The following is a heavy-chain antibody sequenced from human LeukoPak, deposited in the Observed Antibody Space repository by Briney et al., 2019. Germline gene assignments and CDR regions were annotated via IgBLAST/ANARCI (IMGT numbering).Heavy chain of an antibody. J-gene: IGHJ4*02. CDR1: GDSVSSNSAA. D-gene: IGHD6-19*01. Sequence: SQTLSLTRAISGDSVSSNSAAWNWIRHSPSRGLEWLGRTYYRSKWYNHYAVSVKSRITINPHTSKNQFSLQLNSVTPEDTAVYYCARDHGIAVAALDYWGQGTLVTVSS. CDR2: TYYRSKWYN. V-gene: IGHV6-1*01. CDR3: ARDHGIAVAALDY.